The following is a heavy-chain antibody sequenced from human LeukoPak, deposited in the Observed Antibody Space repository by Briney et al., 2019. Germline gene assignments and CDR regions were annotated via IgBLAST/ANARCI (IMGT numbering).Heavy chain of an antibody. V-gene: IGHV1-2*02. CDR2: INPNSGGT. Sequence: EASVKVSCKASGYTFTGYYMHWVRQAPGQGLEWMGWINPNSGGTNYAQKFQGRVTMTRDTSISTAYMELSRLRSDDTAVYYCARVYYGSGSSSYFDYWGQGTLVTVSS. CDR3: ARVYYGSGSSSYFDY. CDR1: GYTFTGYY. D-gene: IGHD3-10*01. J-gene: IGHJ4*02.